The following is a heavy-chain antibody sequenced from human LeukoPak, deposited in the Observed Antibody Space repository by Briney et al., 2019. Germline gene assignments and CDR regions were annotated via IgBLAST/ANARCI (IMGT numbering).Heavy chain of an antibody. CDR3: ARDGYYYDSSGYYPFWY. Sequence: ASVKVSCKASGYTFTSYGISWVRQAPVQGLEWMGWISAYNGNTNYAQKLQGRVTMTTDTSTSTAYMELRSLRSDDTAVYYCARDGYYYDSSGYYPFWYWGQGTLVTVSS. CDR2: ISAYNGNT. J-gene: IGHJ4*02. D-gene: IGHD3-22*01. CDR1: GYTFTSYG. V-gene: IGHV1-18*01.